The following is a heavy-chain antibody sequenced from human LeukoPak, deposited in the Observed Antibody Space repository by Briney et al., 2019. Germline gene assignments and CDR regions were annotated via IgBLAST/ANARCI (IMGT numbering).Heavy chain of an antibody. J-gene: IGHJ5*02. V-gene: IGHV1-2*02. D-gene: IGHD6-19*01. CDR2: INPNSGDT. Sequence: ASVKVSCKASGYTFTGYYIHWVRQAPGQGLEWMGWINPNSGDTTSAQRFQGRVTMTRDTSLNTAYMELSRLTSDDTAVYYCARVPGYSSDKRSLSWFDPWGQGSLVTVS. CDR3: ARVPGYSSDKRSLSWFDP. CDR1: GYTFTGYY.